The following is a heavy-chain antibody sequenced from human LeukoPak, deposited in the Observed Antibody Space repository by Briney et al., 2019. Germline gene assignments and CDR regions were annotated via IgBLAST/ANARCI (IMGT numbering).Heavy chain of an antibody. Sequence: SETLSLTCAVYGGSFSGYYWSWIRQPPGKGLEWIGEINHSGRTNYNPSLKSRVTISVDTSKNQFSLKLSSVTAADTAVYYCARGLYQRDYWGQGTPVTVSS. D-gene: IGHD6-25*01. V-gene: IGHV4-34*01. J-gene: IGHJ4*02. CDR3: ARGLYQRDY. CDR2: INHSGRT. CDR1: GGSFSGYY.